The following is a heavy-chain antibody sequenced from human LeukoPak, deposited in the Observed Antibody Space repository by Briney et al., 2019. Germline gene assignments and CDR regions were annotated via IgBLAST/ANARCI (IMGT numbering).Heavy chain of an antibody. CDR2: ISYDGSNK. Sequence: PGGSLRLSCAASGFTFSGSWMNWVRQAPGKGLEWVAVISYDGSNKYYADSVKGRFTISRDNSKNTLYLQMNSLRDEDTAVYYCARDQDYAFDNWGQGTLVTVSS. J-gene: IGHJ4*02. CDR3: ARDQDYAFDN. CDR1: GFTFSGSW. V-gene: IGHV3-30*03. D-gene: IGHD4-17*01.